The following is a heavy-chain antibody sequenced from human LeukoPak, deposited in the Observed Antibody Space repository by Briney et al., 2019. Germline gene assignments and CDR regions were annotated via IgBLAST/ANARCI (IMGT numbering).Heavy chain of an antibody. CDR1: GFTFSDYY. CDR3: ARSPGYNLYIDY. V-gene: IGHV3-11*01. CDR2: TSSSGSTI. Sequence: GGSLRLSCAACGFTFSDYYMSWLRRARGKGLEGVSYTSSSGSTIYYADSVKGRFTISRDNAKNSLYLQRNSLRAEDTAVYYCARSPGYNLYIDYWGQGTLVTVSS. J-gene: IGHJ4*02. D-gene: IGHD1-1*01.